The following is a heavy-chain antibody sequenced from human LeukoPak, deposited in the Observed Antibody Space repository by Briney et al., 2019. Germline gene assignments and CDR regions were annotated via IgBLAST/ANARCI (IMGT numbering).Heavy chain of an antibody. CDR3: ARRHGYCTSSSCYKWGWFDP. CDR1: GGSITTTSYY. Sequence: SETLSLTCTVSGGSITTTSYYWGWIRQPPGKGLEWIGSIYYRGSTYYSPSLKSRVTISVDTSKNQFSLKLSSVTAADTAVYFCARRHGYCTSSSCYKWGWFDPWGQGTLVTVSS. J-gene: IGHJ5*02. D-gene: IGHD2-2*03. CDR2: IYYRGST. V-gene: IGHV4-39*01.